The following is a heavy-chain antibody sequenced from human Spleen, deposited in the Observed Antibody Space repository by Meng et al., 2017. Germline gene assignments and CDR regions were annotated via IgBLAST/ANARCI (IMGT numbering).Heavy chain of an antibody. CDR2: INHSGST. Sequence: QVQLQQWGAVLLKPSETLSLTFAGYGGSFSGYYWSWIRQPPGKGLEWIGEINHSGSTNYNPSLESRATISVDTSQNNLSLKLSSVTAADSAVYYCARGPTTMAHDFDYWGQGTLVTVSS. CDR1: GGSFSGYY. J-gene: IGHJ4*02. D-gene: IGHD4-11*01. V-gene: IGHV4-34*01. CDR3: ARGPTTMAHDFDY.